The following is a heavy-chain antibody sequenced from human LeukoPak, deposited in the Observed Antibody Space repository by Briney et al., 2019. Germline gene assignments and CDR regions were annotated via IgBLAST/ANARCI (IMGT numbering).Heavy chain of an antibody. V-gene: IGHV3-7*01. CDR3: ERDKVEGPTKFDS. CDR1: GFSFSRYW. CDR2: IKPDGSEI. Sequence: GGSLRLSCEASGFSFSRYWMSWVRQVPVRGLEWVANIKPDGSEIYYVDSVKGRFTISRDNAKNAVYLHMNSLRPEDKGIYYCERDKVEGPTKFDSWGQGIRVTVSS. J-gene: IGHJ5*01. D-gene: IGHD5-24*01.